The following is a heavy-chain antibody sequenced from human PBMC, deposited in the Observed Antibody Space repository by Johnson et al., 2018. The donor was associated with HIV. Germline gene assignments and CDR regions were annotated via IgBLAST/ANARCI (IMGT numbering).Heavy chain of an antibody. J-gene: IGHJ3*02. V-gene: IGHV3-30*04. CDR2: ISYDGSNE. D-gene: IGHD3-22*01. CDR3: AKDRGSYYDSSGYLGDAFDI. Sequence: VQLVESGGGVVQPGRSLRLSCAASGFTFSSYAMHWVRQAPGKGLEWVAVISYDGSNEYYADSVKGRFTISRDNSKNTLYLQMNSLRAEDTAVYYCAKDRGSYYDSSGYLGDAFDIWGQGTMVTVSS. CDR1: GFTFSSYA.